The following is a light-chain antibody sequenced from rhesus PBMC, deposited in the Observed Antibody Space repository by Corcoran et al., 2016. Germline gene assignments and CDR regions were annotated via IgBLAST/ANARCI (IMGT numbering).Light chain of an antibody. Sequence: DIQMTQSPSSLSVSVGDKVTITCRASQGISSWLAWYQQKPGKAPKLLIYKASRLQSGVPSRVSGSGSGKDFTLSISSLQPEDFATYYCLQYNSSPLTFGGGTKVELK. J-gene: IGKJ4*01. CDR1: QGISSW. V-gene: IGKV1-21*01. CDR3: LQYNSSPLT. CDR2: KAS.